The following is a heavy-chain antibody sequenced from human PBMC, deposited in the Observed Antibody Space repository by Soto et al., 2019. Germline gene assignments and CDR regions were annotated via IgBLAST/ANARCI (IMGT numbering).Heavy chain of an antibody. CDR3: ARNFKNVVEPATQRDFYYYGMDV. Sequence: QVQLVQSGAEVKKPGSSVKVSCKASGDSFSIYAISWVRRAPGQGLEWMGGIIPLVGTPNYAQNFQGRVTITADESTTTAYMELMSLRADDTAVYYCARNFKNVVEPATQRDFYYYGMDVWGQGTTVTVSS. CDR2: IIPLVGTP. J-gene: IGHJ6*02. V-gene: IGHV1-69*01. D-gene: IGHD2-2*01. CDR1: GDSFSIYA.